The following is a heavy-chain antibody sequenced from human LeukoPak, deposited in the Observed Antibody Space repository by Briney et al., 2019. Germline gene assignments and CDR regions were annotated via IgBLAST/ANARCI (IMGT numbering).Heavy chain of an antibody. CDR3: ARKAGTDGVSYFDI. J-gene: IGHJ3*02. V-gene: IGHV3-30*02. D-gene: IGHD2-8*01. CDR1: GFTFSTYG. Sequence: GGSLRLSCAASGFTFSTYGMHWVRQAPGKGLEWVAFVRHDGSNKYYADSVKGRFTISRDNSRNTLYLQMNSLRAEDTAVYYCARKAGTDGVSYFDIWGQGTMVTVSS. CDR2: VRHDGSNK.